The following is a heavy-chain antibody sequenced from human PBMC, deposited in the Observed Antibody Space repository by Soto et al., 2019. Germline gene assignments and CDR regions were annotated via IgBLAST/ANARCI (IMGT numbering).Heavy chain of an antibody. CDR2: MTYDGATE. Sequence: QVRLVESGGGVVQPGTSLRLSCAASGFTFSDYVIHWVRQAAGKGLEWVASMTYDGATEYYADSVKGRFTMSRDNSKRALSLQMNSLRPDDTAVYYCARVRLSIAVNVALDVWGQGTTVTVSS. D-gene: IGHD3-3*02. V-gene: IGHV3-30*14. CDR1: GFTFSDYV. CDR3: ARVRLSIAVNVALDV. J-gene: IGHJ3*01.